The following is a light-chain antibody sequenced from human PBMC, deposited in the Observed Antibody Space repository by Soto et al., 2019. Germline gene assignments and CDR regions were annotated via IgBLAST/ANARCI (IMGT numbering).Light chain of an antibody. V-gene: IGLV6-57*04. CDR3: QSYDSDNHGI. CDR1: SGSIGNDY. Sequence: FMLTQPQSVSESPGKTVTISCTRSSGSIGNDYVQWYQQRPGSAPTTVIYEYNRRPSGVPDRFSGSIDPSSNSASLTISGLKTDDEADYYCQSYDSDNHGIFGGGTKVTVL. J-gene: IGLJ2*01. CDR2: EYN.